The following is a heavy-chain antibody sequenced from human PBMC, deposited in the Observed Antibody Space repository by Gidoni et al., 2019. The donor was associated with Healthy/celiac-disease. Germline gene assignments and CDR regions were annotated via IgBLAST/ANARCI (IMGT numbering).Heavy chain of an antibody. Sequence: EVQLVESGGGLVQPGRSLRLSCAASGFTFDDYAMHWVRQAPGKGLEWVSGISWNSGSIGYADSVKGRFTISRDNAKNSLYLQMNSLRAEDTALYYCAKDIVDRSAGAFDIWGQGTMVTVSS. V-gene: IGHV3-9*01. CDR1: GFTFDDYA. CDR3: AKDIVDRSAGAFDI. D-gene: IGHD3-10*01. J-gene: IGHJ3*02. CDR2: ISWNSGSI.